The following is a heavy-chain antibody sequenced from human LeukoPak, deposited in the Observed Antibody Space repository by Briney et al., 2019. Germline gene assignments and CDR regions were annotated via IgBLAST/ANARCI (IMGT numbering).Heavy chain of an antibody. CDR1: GYTFTSYY. CDR2: INPSGGST. J-gene: IGHJ4*02. Sequence: ASVKVSCKASGYTFTSYYMHWVRQAPGQGLEWMGIINPSGGSTSYAQKFQGRVTMTRDTSTSTVYMEPSSLRSEDTAVYYCARDLGDFWSGYYFDYWGQGTLVTVSS. D-gene: IGHD3-3*01. CDR3: ARDLGDFWSGYYFDY. V-gene: IGHV1-46*01.